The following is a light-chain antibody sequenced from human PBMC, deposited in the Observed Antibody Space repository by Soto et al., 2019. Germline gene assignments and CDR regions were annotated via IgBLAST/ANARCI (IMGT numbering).Light chain of an antibody. J-gene: IGLJ3*02. CDR2: SDD. V-gene: IGLV1-44*01. CDR3: SACDGNLNRPL. CDR1: NSNIVRYS. Sequence: QAVVTQPPSLSGTPGQGVTISCSGSNSNIVRYSVNWYQHFPGTAPKILIYSDDERPSGVPDRFSGSKSVTSASLAISGLQSEVEAEYYCSACDGNLNRPLFGGGTELTVL.